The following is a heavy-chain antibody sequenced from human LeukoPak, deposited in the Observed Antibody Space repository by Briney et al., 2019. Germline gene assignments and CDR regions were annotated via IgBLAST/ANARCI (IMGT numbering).Heavy chain of an antibody. Sequence: SETLSLTCTVSGDSLSDYFWSWIRQPPGKGLEWIGYNSGSTNYNASLKSRVTILLVRSENQFSLKLSFVTAADTAVYYCARRVAYGGPYAFDIWGQGTMVTVSP. V-gene: IGHV4-59*01. J-gene: IGHJ3*02. CDR1: GDSLSDYF. CDR2: NSGST. D-gene: IGHD4-23*01. CDR3: ARRVAYGGPYAFDI.